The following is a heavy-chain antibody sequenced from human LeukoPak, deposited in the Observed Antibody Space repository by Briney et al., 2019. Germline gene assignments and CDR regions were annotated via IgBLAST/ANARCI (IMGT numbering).Heavy chain of an antibody. Sequence: LGESLKTSCKGSGYSFTDYWIGWVRQMPGKGLEWMGIIYPGDSETRYSPSFQGQVTISADKSISTAYLQWSSLKASDTAMYYCARRYSTDSIDYWGQGTLVTVSS. CDR3: ARRYSTDSIDY. CDR2: IYPGDSET. V-gene: IGHV5-51*01. CDR1: GYSFTDYW. D-gene: IGHD6-13*01. J-gene: IGHJ4*02.